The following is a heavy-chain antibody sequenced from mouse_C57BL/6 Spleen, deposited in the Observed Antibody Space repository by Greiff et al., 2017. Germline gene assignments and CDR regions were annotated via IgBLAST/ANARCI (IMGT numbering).Heavy chain of an antibody. CDR3: ARAVTTFDY. CDR2: ISDGGSYT. J-gene: IGHJ2*01. CDR1: GFTFSSYA. Sequence: EVKLMESGGGLVKPGGSLKLSCAASGFTFSSYAMSWVRQTPEKRLEWVATISDGGSYTYYPDNVKGRFTISRDNAKNNLYLQMSHLKSEDTAMYYCARAVTTFDYWGQGTTLTVSS. D-gene: IGHD2-3*01. V-gene: IGHV5-4*03.